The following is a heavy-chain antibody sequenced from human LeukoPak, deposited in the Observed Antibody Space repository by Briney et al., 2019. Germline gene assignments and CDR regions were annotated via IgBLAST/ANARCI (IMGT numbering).Heavy chain of an antibody. CDR3: ARAKANWGSGDY. CDR1: EYTFTDYY. D-gene: IGHD7-27*01. Sequence: ASVTVSFTSSEYTFTDYYVHWVRHAPGQGLEWMGWINPNTGGTNYAQKFQGRVTMTRDTSISTGYMDLSGLRSDDTAVYYCARAKANWGSGDYWGQGTLVTVSS. J-gene: IGHJ4*02. CDR2: INPNTGGT. V-gene: IGHV1-2*02.